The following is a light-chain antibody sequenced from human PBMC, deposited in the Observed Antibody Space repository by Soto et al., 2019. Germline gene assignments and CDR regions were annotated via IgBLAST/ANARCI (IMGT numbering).Light chain of an antibody. V-gene: IGKV1-27*01. CDR1: QGISSY. J-gene: IGKJ4*01. CDR3: QKYNSAPLT. Sequence: DIQMTQSPSSLSASVGDRVTITCRASQGISSYLAWYQQKPGKVPKLLIHAASTLQSGVPSRFSGSGSGTDFTLTISSLQPEDVATYYCQKYNSAPLTFGGGTKV. CDR2: AAS.